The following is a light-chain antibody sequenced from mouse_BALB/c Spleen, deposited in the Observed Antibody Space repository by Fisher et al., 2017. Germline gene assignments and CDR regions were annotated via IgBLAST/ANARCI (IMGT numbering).Light chain of an antibody. Sequence: IVITQTTAIMSASLGEKVTMSCRASSSVNYMYWYQQKPGSSPKLWIYSTSNLASGVPVRFSGSGSGTSYSLTISSMEAEDAATYYCQQWSSNPLTFGAGTKLELK. CDR2: STS. CDR3: QQWSSNPLT. J-gene: IGKJ5*01. V-gene: IGKV4-68*01. CDR1: SSVNY.